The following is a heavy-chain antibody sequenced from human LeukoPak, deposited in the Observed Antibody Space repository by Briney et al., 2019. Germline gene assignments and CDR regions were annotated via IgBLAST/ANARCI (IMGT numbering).Heavy chain of an antibody. CDR1: GGSFSGYY. CDR2: INHGGST. D-gene: IGHD3-22*01. V-gene: IGHV4-34*01. CDR3: ARHGYYYDSSGYCRWFDP. J-gene: IGHJ5*02. Sequence: PSETLSLTCAVYGGSFSGYYWSWIRQPPGKGLEWIGEINHGGSTNYNPSLKSRVTISVDTSKNQFSLKLCSVTAADTAVYYCARHGYYYDSSGYCRWFDPWGQGTLVTVSS.